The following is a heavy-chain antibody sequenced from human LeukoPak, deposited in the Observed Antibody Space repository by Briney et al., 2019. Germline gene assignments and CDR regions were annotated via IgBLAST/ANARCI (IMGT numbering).Heavy chain of an antibody. V-gene: IGHV3-7*01. CDR3: VRNQGDYDFWSGYYTHYYYMDV. J-gene: IGHJ6*03. D-gene: IGHD3-3*01. Sequence: SGGSLRLSCAASGFTFSRYWMNWVRQAPGKGLESVANIKQDGSEKYYVDSVKGRFTISRDNAKNSLYLEMNSLRAEDTAVYYCVRNQGDYDFWSGYYTHYYYMDVWGKGTTVTVSS. CDR1: GFTFSRYW. CDR2: IKQDGSEK.